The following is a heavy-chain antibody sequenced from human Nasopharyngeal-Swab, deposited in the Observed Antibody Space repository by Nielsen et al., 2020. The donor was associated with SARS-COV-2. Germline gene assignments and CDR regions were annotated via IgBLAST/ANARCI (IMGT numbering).Heavy chain of an antibody. D-gene: IGHD1-26*01. CDR2: ISYDGSNK. CDR1: GFTFSSYA. V-gene: IGHV3-30*04. CDR3: AREGIVGATDLSFDY. Sequence: GESLKISCAASGFTFSSYAMHWVRQAPGKGLEWVAVISYDGSNKYYADSVEGRFTISRDNSKNTLYLQMNSLRAEDTAVYYCAREGIVGATDLSFDYWGQGTLVTVSS. J-gene: IGHJ4*02.